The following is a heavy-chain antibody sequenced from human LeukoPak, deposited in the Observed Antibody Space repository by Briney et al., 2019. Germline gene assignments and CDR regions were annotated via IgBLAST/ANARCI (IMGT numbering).Heavy chain of an antibody. CDR3: ARVIDDYYSLVFDY. V-gene: IGHV3-74*01. CDR1: GFTFSSYW. J-gene: IGHJ4*02. CDR2: INSDGSNT. Sequence: PGGSLRLSCAASGFTFSSYWMHWVRQAPGKGLVWVSRINSDGSNTSYADSVEGRFTISRDNAKNTLYLQMNSLRAEDTAVYYCARVIDDYYSLVFDYWGQGTLVTVSS. D-gene: IGHD2-21*02.